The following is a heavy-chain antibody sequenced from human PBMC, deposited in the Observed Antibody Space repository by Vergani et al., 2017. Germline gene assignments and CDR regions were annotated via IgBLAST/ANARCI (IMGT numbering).Heavy chain of an antibody. J-gene: IGHJ4*02. CDR2: IYPGDSDT. V-gene: IGHV5-51*01. Sequence: EVQLVQSGAEVKKPGESLKISCKGSGYSFTSYWIGWVRQMPGKGLEWMGIIYPGDSDTSYSPSFQGQVTISADKSISTAYLQWSSLKASDTAMYYCARIRRYSSSWFDYFDYWGQGTLVTVSS. CDR1: GYSFTSYW. D-gene: IGHD6-13*01. CDR3: ARIRRYSSSWFDYFDY.